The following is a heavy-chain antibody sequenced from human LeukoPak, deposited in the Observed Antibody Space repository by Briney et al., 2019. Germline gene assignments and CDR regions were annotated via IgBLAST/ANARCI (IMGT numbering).Heavy chain of an antibody. Sequence: SETLSLTCTVSGGSISSGSYYWSWIRQPPGKGLEWIGRIYFSGSTNYNPSLKSRVTISVDTSKNQFSLRLSSVTAADTAVYYCARGGTYYDILTGYPPITEYFDYWGQGTLVTVSS. CDR1: GGSISSGSYY. D-gene: IGHD3-9*01. V-gene: IGHV4-61*01. CDR3: ARGGTYYDILTGYPPITEYFDY. CDR2: IYFSGST. J-gene: IGHJ4*02.